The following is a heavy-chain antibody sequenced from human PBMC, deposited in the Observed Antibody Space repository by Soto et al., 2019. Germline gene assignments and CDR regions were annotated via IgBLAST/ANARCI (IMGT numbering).Heavy chain of an antibody. CDR1: GGTFSSYA. D-gene: IGHD2-2*01. V-gene: IGHV1-69*13. Sequence: SVKVSCKASGGTFSSYAISWVRRAPGQGLEWMGGIIPIFGTANYAQKFQGRVTITADESTSTAYMELSSLRSEDTAVYYCAREGLGYCSSTSCYPRKFNWFDPWGQGTLVTVSS. J-gene: IGHJ5*02. CDR2: IIPIFGTA. CDR3: AREGLGYCSSTSCYPRKFNWFDP.